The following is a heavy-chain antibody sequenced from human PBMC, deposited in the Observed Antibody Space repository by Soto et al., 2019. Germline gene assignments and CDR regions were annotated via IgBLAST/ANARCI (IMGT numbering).Heavy chain of an antibody. CDR1: GFTFSNYD. V-gene: IGHV3-30-3*01. D-gene: IGHD2-2*02. CDR2: ISYDGGQQ. CDR3: ARATVVPAVIPPELRNWYFAL. Sequence: QVQLVESGGGVVQPGRSLRLSCAASGFTFSNYDTHWVRQAPGKGLEWVSLISYDGGQQNYADSVKGRFTISRDNSKNTLYLRMNSLRPEDTAVYYCARATVVPAVIPPELRNWYFALWGRGTLVTVSS. J-gene: IGHJ2*01.